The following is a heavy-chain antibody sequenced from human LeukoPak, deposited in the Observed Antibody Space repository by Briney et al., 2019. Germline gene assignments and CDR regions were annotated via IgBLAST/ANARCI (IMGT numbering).Heavy chain of an antibody. CDR3: ARDFGVTSYHFDY. CDR2: ISSSSSYI. V-gene: IGHV3-21*01. CDR1: GFTFSSYS. J-gene: IGHJ4*02. Sequence: PGGSLRLSCAASGFTFSSYSMNWVRQAPGKGLEWVSSISSSSSYIYYADSVKGRFTISRDNAKNSLYLQMNSLRAEDTAVYYCARDFGVTSYHFDYWGQGTLVTVSS. D-gene: IGHD3-16*02.